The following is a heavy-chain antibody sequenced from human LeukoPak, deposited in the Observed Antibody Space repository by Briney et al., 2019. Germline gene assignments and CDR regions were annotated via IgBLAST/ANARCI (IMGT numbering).Heavy chain of an antibody. V-gene: IGHV1-69*05. J-gene: IGHJ6*03. D-gene: IGHD6-6*01. CDR3: ARGEYSSSSRANYYYYYMDV. CDR2: IIPIFGTA. CDR1: GGTFSSYA. Sequence: SVTVSCKASGGTFSSYAISWVRQAPGQGREWMGGIIPIFGTANYAQKFQGRVTITTDESTSTAYMELSSLRSEDTAVYYCARGEYSSSSRANYYYYYMDVWGKGTTVTVSS.